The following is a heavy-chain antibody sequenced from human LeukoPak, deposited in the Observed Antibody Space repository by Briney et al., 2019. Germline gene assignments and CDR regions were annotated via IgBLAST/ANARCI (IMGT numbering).Heavy chain of an antibody. J-gene: IGHJ4*02. D-gene: IGHD5-18*01. CDR1: GYTFTKSDY. CDR2: INPSDGTK. V-gene: IGHV1-46*01. Sequence: ASVTVTFQSSGYTFTKSDYIHWVRQAPGQGLEWMGIINPSDGTKFYAQKFQGRVTLTRDTSTNTVFMELSSLRSDDTAVFYCARGPTYMDFDYWGQGSVHTVSS. CDR3: ARGPTYMDFDY.